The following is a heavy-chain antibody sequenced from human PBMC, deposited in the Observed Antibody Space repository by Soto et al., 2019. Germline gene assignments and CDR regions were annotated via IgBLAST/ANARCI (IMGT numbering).Heavy chain of an antibody. J-gene: IGHJ4*03. D-gene: IGHD3-10*01. CDR2: ITSNGGNT. CDR1: GFTFSSFA. CDR3: ARAEYAGSSPY. Sequence: EVQLVESGGGLVQPGGSLRLSCAASGFTFSSFAMHWVRQAPGKGLEYVSAITSNGGNTYYANSVKGRFTISRDNSKNTLYLQKGSQRADDMAVYYRARAEYAGSSPYWRHGTLVSVSS. V-gene: IGHV3-64*01.